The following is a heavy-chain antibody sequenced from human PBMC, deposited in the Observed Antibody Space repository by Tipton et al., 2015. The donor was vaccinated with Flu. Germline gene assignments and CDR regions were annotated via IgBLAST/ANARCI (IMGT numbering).Heavy chain of an antibody. CDR2: IYTSGTM. J-gene: IGHJ5*02. V-gene: IGHV4-4*07. D-gene: IGHD3/OR15-3a*01. CDR3: ARQPSYETFGLFLPGWFDP. Sequence: TLSLTCSISGDSIRSYYWSWIRQPAGKGLEWIGRIYTSGTMIYNPSLKSRVTMSIDPPKNQFSLKLRSVTAADTAVYYCARQPSYETFGLFLPGWFDPWGQGTLVTVSS. CDR1: GDSIRSYY.